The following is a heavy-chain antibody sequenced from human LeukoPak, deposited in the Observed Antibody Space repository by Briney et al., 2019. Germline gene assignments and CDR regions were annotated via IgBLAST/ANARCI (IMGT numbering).Heavy chain of an antibody. CDR3: ARGIAAAGPFDH. CDR1: GGSISSYY. V-gene: IGHV4-59*01. Sequence: SETLSLTCTVSGGSISSYYWSWIRQPPGKGLEWIGYIYYSGSTNYNPSLKSRVTISVDTSKNQFSLKLSSVTAADTAVYYCARGIAAAGPFDHWGQGTLVTVSS. D-gene: IGHD6-13*01. CDR2: IYYSGST. J-gene: IGHJ4*02.